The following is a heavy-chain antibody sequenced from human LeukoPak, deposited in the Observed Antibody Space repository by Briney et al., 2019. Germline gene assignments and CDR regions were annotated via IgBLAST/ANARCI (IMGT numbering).Heavy chain of an antibody. CDR3: ARELGYCGGDCYSGFDP. CDR1: GYTFTSYY. J-gene: IGHJ5*02. Sequence: ASVKVSCKASGYTFTSYYMHWVRQAPGQGLEWMGIINPSGGSTSYAQKFQGRVTMTRDMSTSTVYMELSSLRSEDTAVYYCARELGYCGGDCYSGFDPWGQGTLVTVSS. D-gene: IGHD2-21*02. V-gene: IGHV1-46*01. CDR2: INPSGGST.